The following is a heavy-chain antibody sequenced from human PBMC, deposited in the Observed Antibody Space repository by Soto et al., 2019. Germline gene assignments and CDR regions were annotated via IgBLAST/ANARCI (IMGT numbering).Heavy chain of an antibody. V-gene: IGHV3-7*05. J-gene: IGHJ3*01. D-gene: IGHD6-25*01. CDR3: ARDVSPGSSGYYLDAVDV. CDR2: IKRDETAR. Sequence: EVQLVESGGGLVQPGGSLRLSCVASGFTFSNYWMTWVRQAPGKGLEWVANIKRDETARYYLDSVRGRFTVSRDNAKNSLYLKMNNLRAEDTALYYCARDVSPGSSGYYLDAVDVWGHGTMVTVSS. CDR1: GFTFSNYW.